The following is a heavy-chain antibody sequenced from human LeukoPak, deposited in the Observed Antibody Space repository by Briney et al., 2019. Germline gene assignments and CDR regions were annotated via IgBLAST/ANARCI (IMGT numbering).Heavy chain of an antibody. D-gene: IGHD6-6*01. Sequence: PSETLSLTCTVSGGSISSSRYCWGWLRQPPGKGLEWIGTICYGVTTYYNPSLKSRVTISVDTSKNQFSLNLSSVTAADTAVCYCARHPYSRSWDFDDWGQGTLVTVSS. CDR2: ICYGVTT. J-gene: IGHJ4*02. CDR1: GGSISSSRYC. CDR3: ARHPYSRSWDFDD. V-gene: IGHV4-39*01.